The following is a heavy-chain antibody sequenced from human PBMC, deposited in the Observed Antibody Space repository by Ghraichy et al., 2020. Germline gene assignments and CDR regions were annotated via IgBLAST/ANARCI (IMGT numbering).Heavy chain of an antibody. J-gene: IGHJ6*02. CDR1: GGSINTHY. D-gene: IGHD7-27*01. Sequence: ETLSLTCKVSGGSINTHYWSWIRQSAGKGLEWIGRVYISGSANYISSLQSRVTMSVDPSKNQFSLRLNSVTAADTAVYYCARMGIGIDVWGQGTSVIVSS. V-gene: IGHV4-4*07. CDR2: VYISGSA. CDR3: ARMGIGIDV.